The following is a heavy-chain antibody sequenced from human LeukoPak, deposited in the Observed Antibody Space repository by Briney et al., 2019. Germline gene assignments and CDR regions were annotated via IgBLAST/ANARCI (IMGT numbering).Heavy chain of an antibody. CDR1: GYTFSSD. CDR2: MNPSSGHT. D-gene: IGHD2-15*01. J-gene: IGHJ3*02. V-gene: IGHV1-8*01. Sequence: ASVKVSCKASGYTFSSDINWVRQATGQGLEWMGWMNPSSGHTDYAPKFQGRVTMTRDISIRTAYMELSSLRSEDTAVYYCARGAVSRDCSGGSCYHFDIWGQGTMVTVSS. CDR3: ARGAVSRDCSGGSCYHFDI.